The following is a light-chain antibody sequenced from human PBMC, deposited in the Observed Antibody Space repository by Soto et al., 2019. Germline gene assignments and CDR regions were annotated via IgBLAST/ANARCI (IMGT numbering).Light chain of an antibody. V-gene: IGKV3-11*01. CDR3: QQRSNWPLIT. CDR2: DAS. Sequence: DIVLTQSPATLSLSTGERDNLGCRASQSVSSYLAWYQQKPGQAPRLLIYDASNRATGIPARFSGSGSGTDFTLTISSLEPEDFAVYYCQQRSNWPLITFGQGTRLAI. CDR1: QSVSSY. J-gene: IGKJ5*01.